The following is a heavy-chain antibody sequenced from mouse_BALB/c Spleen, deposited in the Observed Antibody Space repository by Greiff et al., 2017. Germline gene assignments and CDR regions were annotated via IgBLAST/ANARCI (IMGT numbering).Heavy chain of an antibody. CDR3: ARNYRYDDYAMDY. CDR2: INPYNDYT. V-gene: IGHV1S45*01. Sequence: EVQVVESGAELVRPGASVKISCKAFGYTFTNHHINWVKQRPGQGLDWIGYINPYNDYTSYNQKFKGKVTLTVDKSSSTAYMELSSLTSEDSAVYYCARNYRYDDYAMDYWGQGTSVTVSS. D-gene: IGHD2-14*01. CDR1: GYTFTNHH. J-gene: IGHJ4*01.